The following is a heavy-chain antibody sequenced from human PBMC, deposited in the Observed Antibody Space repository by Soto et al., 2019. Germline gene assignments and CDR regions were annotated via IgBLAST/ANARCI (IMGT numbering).Heavy chain of an antibody. V-gene: IGHV3-23*01. Sequence: EVQLLESGGDLVQPGGSLRLSCGAYGFTFSSYAMSWVRQAPGKGLEWVSSISGSDGRTYYADSVKGRFTISRDNSKNTLYLQMTGLRVDDTAVYYCARSVTVPPDFDFWGQGTLVTVSA. CDR1: GFTFSSYA. CDR3: ARSVTVPPDFDF. J-gene: IGHJ4*02. CDR2: ISGSDGRT.